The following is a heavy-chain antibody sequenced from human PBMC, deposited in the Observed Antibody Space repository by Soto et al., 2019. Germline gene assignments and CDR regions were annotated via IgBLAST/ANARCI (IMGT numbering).Heavy chain of an antibody. CDR3: AKMSDGWYGAFHI. Sequence: GGSLRLSCAASGVTFTSYAMTWVRQAPGKGLEWVSSISGSGASTYYADSVKGRFTISRDNSENTLYLQMNTLRAEDTAVYYCAKMSDGWYGAFHIWGQGTMVTVSS. V-gene: IGHV3-23*01. J-gene: IGHJ3*02. CDR1: GVTFTSYA. CDR2: ISGSGAST. D-gene: IGHD6-19*01.